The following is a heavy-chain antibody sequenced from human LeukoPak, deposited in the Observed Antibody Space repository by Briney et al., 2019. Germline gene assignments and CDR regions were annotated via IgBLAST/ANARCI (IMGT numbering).Heavy chain of an antibody. CDR3: TRAMVVTPTSEFDY. V-gene: IGHV3-49*03. J-gene: IGHJ4*02. D-gene: IGHD2-21*02. CDR2: IRSKAYGGTT. CDR1: GFTFGDYA. Sequence: PARSLRLSCTASGFTFGDYAMSWFRQAPGKGLEWVGFIRSKAYGGTTEYAASVKGRFTISRDDSKSIAYLQMNSLKTEDTAVYYCTRAMVVTPTSEFDYWGQGTLITISS.